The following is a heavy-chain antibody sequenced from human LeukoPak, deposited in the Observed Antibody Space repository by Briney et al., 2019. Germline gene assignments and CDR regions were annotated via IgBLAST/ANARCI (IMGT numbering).Heavy chain of an antibody. Sequence: SVKVSCKASGGTFSSYAISWVRQAPGQGLEWMGGIIPICGTANYAQKFQGRVTITADESTSTAYMELSSLRSEDTAVYYCARTLTMIFPGGFDYWGQGTLVTVSS. CDR2: IIPICGTA. V-gene: IGHV1-69*13. CDR3: ARTLTMIFPGGFDY. CDR1: GGTFSSYA. J-gene: IGHJ4*02. D-gene: IGHD3-22*01.